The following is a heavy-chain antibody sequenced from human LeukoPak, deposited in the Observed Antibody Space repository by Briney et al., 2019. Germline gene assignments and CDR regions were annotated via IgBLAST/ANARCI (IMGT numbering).Heavy chain of an antibody. Sequence: GGSLRLSCAASGFTFSSYAMSWVRQAPGKGLEWVSAISGSGGSTYYADSVKGRFTISRDNSKNTLYLQMNSLRAEDTAVYYCAKDSTDFGVVIVPYYYYMDVWGKGTTVTVSS. V-gene: IGHV3-23*01. CDR1: GFTFSSYA. J-gene: IGHJ6*03. D-gene: IGHD3-3*01. CDR3: AKDSTDFGVVIVPYYYYMDV. CDR2: ISGSGGST.